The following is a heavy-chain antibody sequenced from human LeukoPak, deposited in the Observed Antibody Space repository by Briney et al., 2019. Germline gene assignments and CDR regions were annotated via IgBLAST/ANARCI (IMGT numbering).Heavy chain of an antibody. CDR1: GGSFSGYY. J-gene: IGHJ4*02. D-gene: IGHD2-8*01. CDR3: ARGAGYRTTYFDY. Sequence: SETLSLTCAVYGGSFSGYYWSWIRQPPGKGLEWIGEINHSGSTNYNPSLKSRVTISVDTSKNQFSLKLSSVTAADTAVYYCARGAGYRTTYFDYWGQGTLVTVSS. CDR2: INHSGST. V-gene: IGHV4-34*01.